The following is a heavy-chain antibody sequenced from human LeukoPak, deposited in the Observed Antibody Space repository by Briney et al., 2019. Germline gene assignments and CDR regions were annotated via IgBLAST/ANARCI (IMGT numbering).Heavy chain of an antibody. CDR3: ASSRRYYYDSSGNDAFDI. V-gene: IGHV1-2*02. Sequence: ASVKVSCKASGYTFTGYYMHWVRQARGQGLEWMGWINPNSGGTNYAQKFQGRVTMTRDTSITTAYMELSRLRSDDTALYYCASSRRYYYDSSGNDAFDIWGQGTMVTVSS. CDR2: INPNSGGT. D-gene: IGHD3-22*01. CDR1: GYTFTGYY. J-gene: IGHJ3*02.